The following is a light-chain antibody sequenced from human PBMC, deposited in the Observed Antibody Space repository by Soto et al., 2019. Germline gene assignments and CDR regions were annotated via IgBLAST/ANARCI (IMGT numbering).Light chain of an antibody. V-gene: IGLV2-14*01. Sequence: QSALTQPASVSGSPGQSITISCTGTSSDVGGYNYVSWYQQHPGKAPKLMISDVSNRPSGVSTRFSGSKSGNTAYLTISGLQAEDEADYYCRSYTSSSTLMVFGGGTKLTVL. CDR3: RSYTSSSTLMV. CDR2: DVS. CDR1: SSDVGGYNY. J-gene: IGLJ2*01.